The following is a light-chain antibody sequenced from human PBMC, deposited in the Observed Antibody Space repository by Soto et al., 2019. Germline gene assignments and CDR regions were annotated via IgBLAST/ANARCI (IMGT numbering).Light chain of an antibody. V-gene: IGLV2-14*03. CDR3: GSYTSSDTMI. J-gene: IGLJ2*01. CDR2: DVS. Sequence: QSVLTQPASVSGSPGQSITISCTGTSSDIGRYNYVSWYQHSPGKAPKLIIYDVSDRPSGVSNRFSGSKSGTTASRTISGLQAEDEADYYCGSYTSSDTMIFGGGTKLTVL. CDR1: SSDIGRYNY.